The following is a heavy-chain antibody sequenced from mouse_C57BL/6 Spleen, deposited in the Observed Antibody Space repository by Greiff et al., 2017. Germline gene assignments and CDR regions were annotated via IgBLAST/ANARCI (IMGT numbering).Heavy chain of an antibody. CDR3: ARMGYYSNYVFDY. CDR1: GYSFTGYF. J-gene: IGHJ2*01. Sequence: VQLQQSGPELVKPGDSVKISCKASGYSFTGYFMNWVMQSHGKSLEWIGRINPYNGDTFYNQKFKGKATLTVDKSSSTAHMELRSLTSEDSAVYYCARMGYYSNYVFDYWGQGTTLTVSS. V-gene: IGHV1-20*01. CDR2: INPYNGDT. D-gene: IGHD2-5*01.